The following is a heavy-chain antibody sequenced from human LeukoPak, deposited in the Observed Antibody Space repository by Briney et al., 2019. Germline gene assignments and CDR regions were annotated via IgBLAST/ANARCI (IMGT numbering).Heavy chain of an antibody. V-gene: IGHV3-23*01. CDR1: GFTFSSYG. Sequence: GGSLRLSCAASGFTFSSYGMSWVRQAPGKGLEWVSGISGSGSGAYYADSVRGRFTISRDNSKNTLHLQMNSLRAEDTAVYYCATHGSAHYYMDVWGKGTTVTISS. CDR2: ISGSGSGA. CDR3: ATHGSAHYYMDV. J-gene: IGHJ6*03. D-gene: IGHD2-2*03.